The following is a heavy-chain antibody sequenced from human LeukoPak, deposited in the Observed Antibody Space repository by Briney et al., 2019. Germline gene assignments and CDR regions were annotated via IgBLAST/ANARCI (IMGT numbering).Heavy chain of an antibody. CDR3: ARGLEVRARVGYHHYMDV. CDR1: GGSFSGYY. CDR2: INHSGST. J-gene: IGHJ6*03. Sequence: SETLSLTCAVYGGSFSGYYWSWIRQPPGKGLEWIGEINHSGSTNYNPSLKSRVTISVDTSKNQFSLKLSSVTAADTAVYFCARGLEVRARVGYHHYMDVWGKGTTVTGSS. D-gene: IGHD1-26*01. V-gene: IGHV4-34*01.